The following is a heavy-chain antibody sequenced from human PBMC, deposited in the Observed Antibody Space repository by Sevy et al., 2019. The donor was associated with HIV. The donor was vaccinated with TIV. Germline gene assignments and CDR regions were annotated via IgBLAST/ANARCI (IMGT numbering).Heavy chain of an antibody. J-gene: IGHJ4*02. V-gene: IGHV3-21*01. D-gene: IGHD3-16*01. Sequence: GGSLRLSCAASGFTFSSYGMNWVRQAPGKGLEWVSSISFSSSHINYADSVKGRFTISRDNAKNSLYLRLNSLRAEETATYYCARDLGERETNRVNFDYWGQGTPVTVSS. CDR1: GFTFSSYG. CDR2: ISFSSSHI. CDR3: ARDLGERETNRVNFDY.